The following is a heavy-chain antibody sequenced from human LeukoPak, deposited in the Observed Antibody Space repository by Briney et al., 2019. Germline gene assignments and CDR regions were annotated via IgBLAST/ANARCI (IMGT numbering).Heavy chain of an antibody. J-gene: IGHJ4*02. D-gene: IGHD2-2*01. Sequence: SETPSLTCAVYGGSFSGYYWSWIRQPPGKGLEWIGEINHSGSTNYNPSLKSRVTISVDTSKNQFSLKLSSVTAADTAVYYCARGLWDIVVVPAARTFDYWGQGTLVTVSS. V-gene: IGHV4-34*01. CDR1: GGSFSGYY. CDR3: ARGLWDIVVVPAARTFDY. CDR2: INHSGST.